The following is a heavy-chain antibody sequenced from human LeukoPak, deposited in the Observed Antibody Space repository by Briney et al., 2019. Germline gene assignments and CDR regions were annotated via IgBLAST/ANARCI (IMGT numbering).Heavy chain of an antibody. CDR3: ARRRAMVASKFDS. CDR1: GGSISSDRHY. D-gene: IGHD2-15*01. CDR2: IFHTGSA. J-gene: IGHJ5*01. Sequence: SETLSLTCTVSGGSISSDRHYWAWIRQPPGRGLEWIGSIFHTGSAHYNPSLESRVTLSVDTSNNQFSLNLRSVTAADTALYYCARRRAMVASKFDSWGQGTRVTVSS. V-gene: IGHV4-39*01.